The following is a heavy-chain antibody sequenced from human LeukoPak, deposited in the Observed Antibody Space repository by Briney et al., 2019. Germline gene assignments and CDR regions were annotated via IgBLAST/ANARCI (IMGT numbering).Heavy chain of an antibody. CDR3: ARMEVCSGGSCQGSFDY. J-gene: IGHJ4*02. V-gene: IGHV3-30-3*01. CDR2: ISYDGSNK. CDR1: GFTFSSYA. Sequence: GGSLRLSCAASGFTFSSYAMHWVRQAPGKGLEWVAVISYDGSNKYYADSVKGRFTISRDNSKNTLYLQMNSLRAEDTAVYYCARMEVCSGGSCQGSFDYWGQGTLVTVSS. D-gene: IGHD2-15*01.